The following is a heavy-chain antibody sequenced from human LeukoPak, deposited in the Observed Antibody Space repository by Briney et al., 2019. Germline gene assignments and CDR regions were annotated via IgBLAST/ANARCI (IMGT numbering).Heavy chain of an antibody. CDR3: ARNYGAFDY. CDR2: ISSSSSYI. D-gene: IGHD3-16*01. V-gene: IGHV3-21*01. Sequence: GGSLRLSCAASGFTFSSYSMNWVRQAPGKGLEWVSSISSSSSYIYHADSVKGRFTISRDNAKNSLYLQMDSLRAEDTAVYYCARNYGAFDYWGQGTLVTVSS. CDR1: GFTFSSYS. J-gene: IGHJ4*02.